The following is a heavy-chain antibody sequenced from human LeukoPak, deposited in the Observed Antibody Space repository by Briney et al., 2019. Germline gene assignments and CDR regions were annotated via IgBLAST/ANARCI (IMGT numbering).Heavy chain of an antibody. CDR3: AREPLGYCSGGSCYSDSFDY. CDR1: GFTFSSYS. D-gene: IGHD2-15*01. Sequence: GGSLRLSCAASGFTFSSYSMNWVRQAPGKGLEWVSYISSSSSTIYYADSVKGRFTISRDNAKNSLYLQMNSLRAEDTAVYYCAREPLGYCSGGSCYSDSFDYWGQGTLVTVSS. CDR2: ISSSSSTI. J-gene: IGHJ4*02. V-gene: IGHV3-48*01.